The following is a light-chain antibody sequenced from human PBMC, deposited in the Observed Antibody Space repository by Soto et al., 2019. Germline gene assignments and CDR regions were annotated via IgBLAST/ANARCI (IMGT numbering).Light chain of an antibody. V-gene: IGLV2-23*01. CDR1: SSDVGSYNF. Sequence: QAVVTQPASVSGSPGQSITISCTGTSSDVGSYNFVSWYQQHPGKAPKLMIYEGSKRPSGVSNRFSGSKSGNTASLTISGLQAEDEADYYCCSYAGSSTYVFGTGTKVTVL. CDR3: CSYAGSSTYV. J-gene: IGLJ1*01. CDR2: EGS.